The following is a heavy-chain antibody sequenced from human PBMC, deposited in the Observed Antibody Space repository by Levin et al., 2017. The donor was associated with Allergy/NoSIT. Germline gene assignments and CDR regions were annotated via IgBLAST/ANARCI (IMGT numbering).Heavy chain of an antibody. J-gene: IGHJ4*02. Sequence: SETLSLTCAVSGGSISSSNWWSWVRQPPGKGLEWIGEIYHSGSTNYNPSLTSRVTISVDKSKNQFSLKLSSVTAADTAVYDCARLGYCSGGSCGGYYWGQGTLVTVSS. CDR1: GGSISSSNW. CDR2: IYHSGST. D-gene: IGHD2-15*01. V-gene: IGHV4-4*02. CDR3: ARLGYCSGGSCGGYY.